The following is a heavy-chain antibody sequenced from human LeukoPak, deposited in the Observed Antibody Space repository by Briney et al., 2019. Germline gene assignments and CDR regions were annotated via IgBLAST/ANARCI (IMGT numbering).Heavy chain of an antibody. CDR2: FDPEDGET. Sequence: ASVQVSCKVSGYTLTELSMHWVRQAPGKGLEWMGGFDPEDGETIYAQKFQGRVTMTEDTSTDTAYMELSSLRSEDTAVYYCATEGYSGSYYYFDYWGQGTLVTVSS. D-gene: IGHD1-26*01. J-gene: IGHJ4*02. CDR1: GYTLTELS. CDR3: ATEGYSGSYYYFDY. V-gene: IGHV1-24*01.